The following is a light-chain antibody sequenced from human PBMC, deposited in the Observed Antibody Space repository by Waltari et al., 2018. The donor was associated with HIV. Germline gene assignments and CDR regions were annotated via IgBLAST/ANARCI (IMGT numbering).Light chain of an antibody. V-gene: IGLV7-43*01. CDR3: LLYYGGAQGYV. CDR1: TGEVTMGSY. CDR2: STN. Sequence: QTVVTQEPSLTVSQGGQVPPPVLPTTGEVTMGSYPTGFQQKPGQAPRALIYSTNNQHSWTPARFSGSLLGDKAALTLSGVQPEDEAEYYCLLYYGGAQGYVFGTGTKVTVL. J-gene: IGLJ1*01.